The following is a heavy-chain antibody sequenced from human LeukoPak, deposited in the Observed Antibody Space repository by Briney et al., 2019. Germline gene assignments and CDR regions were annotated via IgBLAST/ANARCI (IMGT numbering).Heavy chain of an antibody. CDR3: ARDRYSYDSSCYYNWIDP. D-gene: IGHD3-22*01. J-gene: IGHJ5*02. V-gene: IGHV4-4*07. CDR2: IYTSGST. CDR1: GGSISSYY. Sequence: SETLSLTCTVSGGSISSYYWSWIRQPAGKGLEWIGRIYTSGSTNYNPSLKRRVTMSVDTSKNEFSLKVSSVTAADTAVFYCARDRYSYDSSCYYNWIDPWGQGTLVTVSS.